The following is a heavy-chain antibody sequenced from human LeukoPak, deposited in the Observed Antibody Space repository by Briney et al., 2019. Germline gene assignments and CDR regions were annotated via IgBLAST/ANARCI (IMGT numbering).Heavy chain of an antibody. CDR3: ARDLDSSGYYFDY. J-gene: IGHJ4*02. CDR2: IDHSGNT. V-gene: IGHV4-34*01. CDR1: VGSFSGYY. Sequence: SETLSLTCAVYVGSFSGYYWSWIRQPPGKGLERIGEIDHSGNTNYNPSLKSRVTISVDTSKNQFSLKLSSVTAADTAVYYCARDLDSSGYYFDYWGQGTLVTVSS. D-gene: IGHD3-22*01.